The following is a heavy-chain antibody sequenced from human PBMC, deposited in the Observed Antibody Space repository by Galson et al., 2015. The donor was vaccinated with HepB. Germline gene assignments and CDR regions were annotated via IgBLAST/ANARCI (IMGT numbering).Heavy chain of an antibody. V-gene: IGHV1-18*04. J-gene: IGHJ2*01. CDR3: AREAGWYSAVAGLWYFDL. CDR2: ISAYNGNT. D-gene: IGHD6-19*01. CDR1: GYTFTSYG. Sequence: SVKVSCKAPGYTFTSYGISWVRQAPGQGLEWMGWISAYNGNTNYAQKLKGRVTMNTETSTSTAYMELRSLRSDDTAVYYCAREAGWYSAVAGLWYFDLWGRCTLVTVSS.